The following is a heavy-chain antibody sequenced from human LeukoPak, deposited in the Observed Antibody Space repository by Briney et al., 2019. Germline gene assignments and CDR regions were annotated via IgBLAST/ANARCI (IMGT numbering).Heavy chain of an antibody. J-gene: IGHJ6*03. CDR2: FEPEDGET. D-gene: IGHD6-13*01. Sequence: ASVKVSCKVSGYTLTELSMHWVRQAPGKGLEWMGGFEPEDGETIYAQKFQGRVTMTEDTSTDTAYMELSSLRSEDTAVYYCATSGQQQLVQGAGYYYYYMDVWGKGTTVTVSS. V-gene: IGHV1-24*01. CDR1: GYTLTELS. CDR3: ATSGQQQLVQGAGYYYYYMDV.